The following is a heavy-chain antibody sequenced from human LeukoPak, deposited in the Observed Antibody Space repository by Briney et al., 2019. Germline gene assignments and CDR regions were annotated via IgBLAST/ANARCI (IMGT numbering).Heavy chain of an antibody. V-gene: IGHV6-1*01. D-gene: IGHD3-22*01. CDR3: ARGPSVYDSGWFDL. Sequence: SQTLSLTCAISGDSVSSNSAAWHWIRQSPSRGLEWLGRTFYRSKWYNDYAVSVKSRITINPDTSKNQFSLQLNSVTPDDTAVYYCARGPSVYDSGWFDLWGQGTLVTVSS. CDR2: TFYRSKWYN. J-gene: IGHJ5*02. CDR1: GDSVSSNSAA.